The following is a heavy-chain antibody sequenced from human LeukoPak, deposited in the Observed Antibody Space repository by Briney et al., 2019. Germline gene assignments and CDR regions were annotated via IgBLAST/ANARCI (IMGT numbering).Heavy chain of an antibody. CDR3: ARAPRTYYGSVISAFDI. CDR2: IYYSGST. D-gene: IGHD3-10*01. J-gene: IGHJ3*02. CDR1: GGSISSGDYY. V-gene: IGHV4-30-4*01. Sequence: SETLSLTYTVSGGSISSGDYYWSWSRQPPGKGLAWSGYIYYSGSTYYNPSLKSRVTISVDTSKNQFSLKLSSVTAADTAVYYCARAPRTYYGSVISAFDIWGQGTMVTVSS.